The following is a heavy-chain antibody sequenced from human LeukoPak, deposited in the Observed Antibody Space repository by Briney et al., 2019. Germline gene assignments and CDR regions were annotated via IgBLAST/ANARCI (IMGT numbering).Heavy chain of an antibody. J-gene: IGHJ4*02. CDR3: ARGRIGGAN. V-gene: IGHV4-59*01. Sequence: PSETLSLTCTVSGGSISSYYWSWIRQSPGKGLEWIGCIYYSGSTNYDPSLKSRVTISVDTSKNQFSLKLSSVTAADTAAYYCARGRIGGANWGQGTLVTVSS. D-gene: IGHD4-23*01. CDR1: GGSISSYY. CDR2: IYYSGST.